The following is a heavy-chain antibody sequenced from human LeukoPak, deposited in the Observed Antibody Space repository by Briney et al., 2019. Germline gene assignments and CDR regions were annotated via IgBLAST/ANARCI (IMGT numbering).Heavy chain of an antibody. Sequence: GGSLRLSCAASGFTFSSYAMSWVRQAPGKGLEWVSYISSSAIYYADSVRGRFTISRDNAKNSLSLQMNSLRADDTAVYYCARDGRIQWELDYWGQGILVTVPS. D-gene: IGHD1-26*01. CDR3: ARDGRIQWELDY. CDR2: ISSSAI. CDR1: GFTFSSYA. J-gene: IGHJ4*02. V-gene: IGHV3-48*01.